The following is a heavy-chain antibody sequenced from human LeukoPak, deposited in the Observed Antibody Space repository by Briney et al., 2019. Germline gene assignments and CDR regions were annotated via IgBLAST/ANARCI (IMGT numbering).Heavy chain of an antibody. J-gene: IGHJ4*02. CDR2: EWYDGDKK. D-gene: IGHD5-24*01. V-gene: IGHV3-33*01. CDR3: ARDLKMATIQGY. CDR1: GFTFSSYA. Sequence: PAGGSLRLSCAASGFTFSSYAMLWVRQAPGKGLVWVAVEWYDGDKKYYLDAVESLFTVSRANSRNTLYLQMDSLRAEDTAVYYCARDLKMATIQGYWGQGTLVTVSS.